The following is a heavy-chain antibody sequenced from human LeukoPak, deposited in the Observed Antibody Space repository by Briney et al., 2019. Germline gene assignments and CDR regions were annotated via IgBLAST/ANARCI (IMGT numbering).Heavy chain of an antibody. CDR3: AREKFDS. Sequence: GGSLRLSCSASGFTFSSYWMSWVRQAPGKGLEWVANIKQDGSEIYYLDSAKGRFTISRDNSNSLISLQMNNLTTEDTAVYYCAREKFDSWGQGTLVTVSP. J-gene: IGHJ5*01. V-gene: IGHV3-7*01. CDR2: IKQDGSEI. CDR1: GFTFSSYW.